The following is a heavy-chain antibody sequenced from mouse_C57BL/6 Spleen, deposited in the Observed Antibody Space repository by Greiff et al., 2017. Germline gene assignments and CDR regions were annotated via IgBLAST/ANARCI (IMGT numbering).Heavy chain of an antibody. CDR2: ISYDGSN. CDR1: GYSITSGYY. CDR3: ARDYYGCDDFDY. Sequence: EVKLLESGPGLVKPSQSLSLTCSVTGYSITSGYYWNWIRQFPGNKLEWMGYISYDGSNNYNPSLKNRISITRDTSKNQFFLKLNSVTTEDTATYYCARDYYGCDDFDYWGQGTTLTVSS. V-gene: IGHV3-6*01. J-gene: IGHJ2*01. D-gene: IGHD2-2*01.